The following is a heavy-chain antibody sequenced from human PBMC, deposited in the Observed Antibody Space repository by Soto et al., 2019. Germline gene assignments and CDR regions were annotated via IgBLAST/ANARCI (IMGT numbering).Heavy chain of an antibody. Sequence: EVQLLESGGGLVQPGGSLRLSCAASGFTFSNYAMTWVRQAPGKGLEWVSVITGSGGGTYFVDSVKGRFTISRDNSKNTVYLQMISRRVEDTAVYYCAKRPLTAAGFDYWGQGTLVTVSS. J-gene: IGHJ4*02. CDR2: ITGSGGGT. CDR1: GFTFSNYA. V-gene: IGHV3-23*01. CDR3: AKRPLTAAGFDY. D-gene: IGHD6-13*01.